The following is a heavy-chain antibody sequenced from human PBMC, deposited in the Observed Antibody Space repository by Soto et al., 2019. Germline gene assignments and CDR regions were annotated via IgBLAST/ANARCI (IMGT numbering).Heavy chain of an antibody. CDR1: GYTFTSYG. CDR2: ISAYNGNT. D-gene: IGHD1-26*01. J-gene: IGHJ4*02. Sequence: QVQLVQSGAEVKKPGASVKVSCKASGYTFTSYGISWVRQAPGQGLEWMGWISAYNGNTNYAQKLQGRVTMTTDTSVSTAYMELRSRRSDDPAVYCRAREGESGSYFDYCGQGTLVTVSS. CDR3: AREGESGSYFDY. V-gene: IGHV1-18*01.